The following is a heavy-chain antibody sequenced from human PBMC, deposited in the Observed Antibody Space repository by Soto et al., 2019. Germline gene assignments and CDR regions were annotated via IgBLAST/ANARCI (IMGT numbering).Heavy chain of an antibody. V-gene: IGHV4-39*01. CDR2: IYYSGST. J-gene: IGHJ2*01. CDR1: GGSISSSGYY. Sequence: QLQLQESGPGLVKPSETLSLTCTVSGGSISSSGYYWGWIRQPPGKGLEWIGSIYYSGSTYYNPSLKSRVTISVDTSKNQFSLKLSSVTAADTAVYYCARRKTIRYFDLWGRGTLVTVSS. CDR3: ARRKTIRYFDL.